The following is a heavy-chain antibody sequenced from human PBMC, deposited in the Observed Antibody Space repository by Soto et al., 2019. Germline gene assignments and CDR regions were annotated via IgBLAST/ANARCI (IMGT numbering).Heavy chain of an antibody. Sequence: PGESLKISCKGSGYSFTSYWIGWVRQMPGKGLEWMGIIYPGDSDTRYSPSFQGQVTISADKSISTAYLQWSSLKASDTAMYYCARQADDSSGNNWFDPWGQGTLVTVSS. CDR1: GYSFTSYW. CDR3: ARQADDSSGNNWFDP. J-gene: IGHJ5*02. CDR2: IYPGDSDT. V-gene: IGHV5-51*01. D-gene: IGHD3-22*01.